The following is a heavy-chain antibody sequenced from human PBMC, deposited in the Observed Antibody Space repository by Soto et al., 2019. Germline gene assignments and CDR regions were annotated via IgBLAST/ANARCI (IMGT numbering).Heavy chain of an antibody. CDR2: ISSSSSTI. J-gene: IGHJ4*02. CDR3: ARGLYYYDSSGYWGY. D-gene: IGHD3-22*01. Sequence: EVQLVESGGGLVQPGGSLRLSCAASGFTISSYSMNWVRQAPGKGLEWVSYISSSSSTIYYADSVKGRFTISRDNAKNSLYLQMNSLRDEDTAVYYCARGLYYYDSSGYWGYWGQGTLVTVSS. CDR1: GFTISSYS. V-gene: IGHV3-48*02.